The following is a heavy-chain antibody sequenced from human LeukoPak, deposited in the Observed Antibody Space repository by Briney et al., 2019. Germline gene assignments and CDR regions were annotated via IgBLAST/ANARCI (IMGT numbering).Heavy chain of an antibody. CDR1: GGSISSYY. CDR2: IYYSGST. D-gene: IGHD5-24*01. V-gene: IGHV4-59*01. Sequence: SETLSLICTVSGGSISSYYWSWIRQPPGKGLEWIGYIYYSGSTNYNPSLKSRVTISVDTSKNQFSLKLSSVTAADTAVYYCAKDLLMATIGFDYWGQGTLVTVSS. J-gene: IGHJ4*02. CDR3: AKDLLMATIGFDY.